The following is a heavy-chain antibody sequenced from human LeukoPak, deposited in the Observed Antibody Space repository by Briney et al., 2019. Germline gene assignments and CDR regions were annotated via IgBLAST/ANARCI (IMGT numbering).Heavy chain of an antibody. CDR1: GFTFSSYG. D-gene: IGHD1-1*01. CDR2: IWYAGSNN. Sequence: GRSLRLSCAASGFTFSSYGMHWVRQAPGKGLEWVAVIWYAGSNNYYADSVKGRFTISRDNSKNTLYLQMNSLRAEDTAVYYCARDRERYNWNDGAFDIWGQGTMVTVSS. V-gene: IGHV3-33*01. J-gene: IGHJ3*02. CDR3: ARDRERYNWNDGAFDI.